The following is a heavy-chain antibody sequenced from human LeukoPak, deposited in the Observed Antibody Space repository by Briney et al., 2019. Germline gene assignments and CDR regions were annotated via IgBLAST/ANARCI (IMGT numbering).Heavy chain of an antibody. CDR1: GGSISSGGYY. CDR3: ARQGGIAARQYYYGMDV. J-gene: IGHJ6*02. D-gene: IGHD6-6*01. CDR2: IYYSGST. Sequence: PSQILSLTCTVSGGSISSGGYYWSWIRQPPGKGLEWIGYIYYSGSTNYNPSLKSRLTISVDTSKKQFSLKLSSVTAADTAMYYCARQGGIAARQYYYGMDVWGQGTTVTVSS. V-gene: IGHV4-61*08.